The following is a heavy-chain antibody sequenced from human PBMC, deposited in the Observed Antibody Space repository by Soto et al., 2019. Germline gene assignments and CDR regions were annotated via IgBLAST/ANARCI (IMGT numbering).Heavy chain of an antibody. CDR3: AKWGRGYSQ. V-gene: IGHV3-23*01. CDR1: GFTFSSYA. D-gene: IGHD5-18*01. CDR2: ISGSGGST. J-gene: IGHJ4*02. Sequence: VVSLRISCAASGFTFSSYAMSWVRQAPGKGLEWVSAISGSGGSTYYADSVKGRFTISRDNSKNTLYLQMNSLRAEDTAVYYCAKWGRGYSQWGQGTLVTVSS.